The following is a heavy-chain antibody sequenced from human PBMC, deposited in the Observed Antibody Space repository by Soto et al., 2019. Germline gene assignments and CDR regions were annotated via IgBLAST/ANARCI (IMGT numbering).Heavy chain of an antibody. V-gene: IGHV1-18*01. J-gene: IGHJ6*02. CDR3: ARTPLSYDVWSGYYVARYGMDV. CDR2: ISAYNGNT. CDR1: GYTFTSYG. D-gene: IGHD3-3*01. Sequence: VSCKASGYTFTSYGISWVRQAPGQGLEWMGWISAYNGNTNYAQKLQGRVTMTTDTSTSTAYMELRSLRSDDTAVYYCARTPLSYDVWSGYYVARYGMDVWGQGTTVTVSS.